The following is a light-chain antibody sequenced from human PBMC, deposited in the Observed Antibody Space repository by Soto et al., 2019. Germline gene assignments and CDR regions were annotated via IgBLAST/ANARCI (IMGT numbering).Light chain of an antibody. CDR1: SSNIGAGYD. CDR2: GNS. J-gene: IGLJ3*02. CDR3: QSYDSSLSGPFWV. Sequence: QSVLTQPPSVSGAPGQRDTISCTGSSSNIGAGYDVHWYQQLPGTAPKLLIYGNSNRPSGVPDRFSGYKSGTSASLAITGLQAEDEADYYCQSYDSSLSGPFWVFGGGTKLTVL. V-gene: IGLV1-40*01.